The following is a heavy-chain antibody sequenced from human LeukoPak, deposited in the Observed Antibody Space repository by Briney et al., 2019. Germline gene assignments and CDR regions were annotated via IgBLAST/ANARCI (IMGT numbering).Heavy chain of an antibody. CDR3: ARGGYYGSGNDFRFDP. CDR1: GGYIRSYY. CDR2: IYYSGST. J-gene: IGHJ5*02. V-gene: IGHV4-59*01. Sequence: SESLSLTCTVSGGYIRSYYWSWIRQPLGKGLGWIGYIYYSGSTNYNPSLKSRVTISVDTSKKQLSLKLSSVTAADTAIYYCARGGYYGSGNDFRFDPWGQGTLVTVSS. D-gene: IGHD3-10*01.